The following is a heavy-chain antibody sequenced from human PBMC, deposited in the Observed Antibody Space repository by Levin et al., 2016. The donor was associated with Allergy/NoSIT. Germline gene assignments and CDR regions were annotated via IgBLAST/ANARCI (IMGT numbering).Heavy chain of an antibody. CDR1: GFTFSSYG. J-gene: IGHJ6*03. Sequence: GESLKISCAASGFTFSSYGMHWVRQAPGKGLEWVAVISYDGSNKYYADSVKGRFTISRDNSKNTLYLQMNSLRAEDTAVYYCAKSKLEPYYYYYYMDVWGKGTTVTVSS. V-gene: IGHV3-30*18. CDR3: AKSKLEPYYYYYYMDV. CDR2: ISYDGSNK. D-gene: IGHD1-1*01.